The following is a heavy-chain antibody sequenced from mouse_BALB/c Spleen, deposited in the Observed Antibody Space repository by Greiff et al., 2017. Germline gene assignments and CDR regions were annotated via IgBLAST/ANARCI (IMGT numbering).Heavy chain of an antibody. J-gene: IGHJ4*01. CDR3: ARSDYYGSSYYAMDY. Sequence: VRLQQSGAELVRPGVSVKISCKGSGYTFTDYAMHWVKQSHAKSLEWIGVISTYYGDASYNQKFKGKATMTVDKSSSTAYMELARLTSEDSAIYYCARSDYYGSSYYAMDYWGQGTSVTVSS. V-gene: IGHV1S137*01. D-gene: IGHD1-1*01. CDR2: ISTYYGDA. CDR1: GYTFTDYA.